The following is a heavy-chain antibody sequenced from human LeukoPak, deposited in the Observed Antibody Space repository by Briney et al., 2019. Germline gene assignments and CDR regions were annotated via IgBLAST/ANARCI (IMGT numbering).Heavy chain of an antibody. V-gene: IGHV3-23*01. CDR3: AKRIVGASTLVFDI. Sequence: GGSLRLSCAASGFTFSSYAMSWLRQAPGKGLEWVSGISGSGGSTNYADSVKGRFTISRDNSKNTLYLQMNSLRAEDRAVYYCAKRIVGASTLVFDIWGQGTMVTVSS. D-gene: IGHD1-26*01. J-gene: IGHJ3*02. CDR2: ISGSGGST. CDR1: GFTFSSYA.